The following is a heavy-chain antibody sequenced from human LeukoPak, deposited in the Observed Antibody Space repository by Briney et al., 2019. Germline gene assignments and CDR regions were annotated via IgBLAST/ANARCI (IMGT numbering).Heavy chain of an antibody. CDR1: GLTPCSYS. D-gene: IGHD1-26*01. J-gene: IGHJ4*02. V-gene: IGHV3-74*01. CDR2: IKSDGSST. Sequence: GRTPSPSCAPSGLTPCSYSTDCGREVPEKGLVWVSRIKSDGSSTTYADSVKGRFTIARDNAKNTLYLQMSSLRAEDTAVYYCARSTYSGSSYDCWGQGTLVTVSS. CDR3: ARSTYSGSSYDC.